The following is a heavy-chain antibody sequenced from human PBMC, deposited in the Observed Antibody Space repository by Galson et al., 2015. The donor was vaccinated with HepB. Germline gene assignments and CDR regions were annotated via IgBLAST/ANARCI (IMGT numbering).Heavy chain of an antibody. Sequence: SLRLSCAASGFTFSSYAMHWVRQAPGKGLEYVSAISSNGGSTYYADSVKGRFTISRDNSKNTLYLQMNSLRAEDTAVYYCAREGFGGATIYYFDYWGQGTLVTVSS. D-gene: IGHD1-26*01. V-gene: IGHV3-64*04. CDR1: GFTFSSYA. CDR3: AREGFGGATIYYFDY. J-gene: IGHJ4*02. CDR2: ISSNGGST.